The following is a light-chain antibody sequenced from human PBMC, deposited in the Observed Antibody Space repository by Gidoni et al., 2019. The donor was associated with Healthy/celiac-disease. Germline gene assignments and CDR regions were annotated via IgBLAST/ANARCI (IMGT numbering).Light chain of an antibody. CDR2: DAS. Sequence: EIVLTQSPGTLSLSPGERATLSCRASLRVRSYLAWYQQKPGQAPRLLIYDASNRATGIPARFSGSGSGTDFTLTISSLEPEDFAVYYCQQRSNWPPTFGGGTKVEIK. CDR3: QQRSNWPPT. J-gene: IGKJ4*01. V-gene: IGKV3-11*01. CDR1: LRVRSY.